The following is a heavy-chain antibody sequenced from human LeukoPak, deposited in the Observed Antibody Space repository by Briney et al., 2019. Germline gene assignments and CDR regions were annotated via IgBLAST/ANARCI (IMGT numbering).Heavy chain of an antibody. J-gene: IGHJ4*02. Sequence: PSETLSLTCIVSGGSISGSSYYWGWIRQPPGKGLEWIGSIYYSGSTYYNPSLKSRVTISVDTSNNQFSLNLSSVTAADTAVYYCARARGTVTTRGSGKYYFDYWGQGTLVTVSS. D-gene: IGHD4-17*01. V-gene: IGHV4-39*02. CDR1: GGSISGSSYY. CDR3: ARARGTVTTRGSGKYYFDY. CDR2: IYYSGST.